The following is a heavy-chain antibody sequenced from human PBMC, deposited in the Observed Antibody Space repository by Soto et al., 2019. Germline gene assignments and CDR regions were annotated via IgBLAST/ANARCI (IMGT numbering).Heavy chain of an antibody. V-gene: IGHV3-21*01. CDR1: GFSFSAYT. Sequence: DVQLVESGGGLVEPGGSLRLSCAASGFSFSAYTMTWVRQAPGKGLEWVSSASRSSGDTSSADSVKGRFIIARDNAKKSLYLQMNSLRAEDTAVYYCARVFGQTLDVWGKGTTVTVSS. D-gene: IGHD3-10*02. CDR3: ARVFGQTLDV. J-gene: IGHJ6*04. CDR2: ASRSSGDT.